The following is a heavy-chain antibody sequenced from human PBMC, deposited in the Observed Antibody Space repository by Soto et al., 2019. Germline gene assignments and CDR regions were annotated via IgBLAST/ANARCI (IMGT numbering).Heavy chain of an antibody. Sequence: EVRLLESGGGLVQPGGSLRLSCVASGFVFGDFVMNWVRQGQGKGLEWVSSIGGRDGSTYYADSVKGRFSISRDNSKNTVSLQMERLRREDTAVYYCAKGRSVSWNGGTPPNWFNPWGQGTQVTVSS. D-gene: IGHD1-1*01. V-gene: IGHV3-23*01. J-gene: IGHJ5*02. CDR1: GFVFGDFV. CDR3: AKGRSVSWNGGTPPNWFNP. CDR2: IGGRDGST.